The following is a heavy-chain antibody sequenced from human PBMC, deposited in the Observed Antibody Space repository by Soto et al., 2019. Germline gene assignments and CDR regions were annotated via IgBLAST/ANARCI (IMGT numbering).Heavy chain of an antibody. Sequence: EVQLVESGGGLVKPGGSLRLSCAASGFTFSSYSMNWVRQAPGKGLEWVSSISSSSSYIYHADSVKGRFTISRDNAKNSLYLQMNSLRAEDTAVYYCAREAYPMIKSEFDYWGQGTLVTVSS. CDR1: GFTFSSYS. CDR2: ISSSSSYI. D-gene: IGHD3-16*01. CDR3: AREAYPMIKSEFDY. V-gene: IGHV3-21*01. J-gene: IGHJ4*02.